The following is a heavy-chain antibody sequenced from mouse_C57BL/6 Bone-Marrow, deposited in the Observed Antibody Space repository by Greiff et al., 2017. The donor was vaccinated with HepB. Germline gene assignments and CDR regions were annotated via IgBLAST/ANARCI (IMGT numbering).Heavy chain of an antibody. CDR1: GYTFTSYW. J-gene: IGHJ2*01. CDR3: YYGSSYY. CDR2: IDPSDSYT. D-gene: IGHD1-1*01. Sequence: VQLQQPGAELVKPGASVKLSCKASGYTFTSYWMQWVKQRPGQGLEWIGEIDPSDSYTNYNQKFKGKATLAVDTSSSTAYMQLSSLTSEDSAVYYCYYGSSYYGGQGTTLTVSS. V-gene: IGHV1-50*01.